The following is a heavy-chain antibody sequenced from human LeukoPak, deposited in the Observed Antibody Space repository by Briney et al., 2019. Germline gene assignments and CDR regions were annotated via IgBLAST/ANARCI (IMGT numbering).Heavy chain of an antibody. CDR3: ARGPYSYDSSGAFDI. J-gene: IGHJ3*02. CDR2: ISSSGST. D-gene: IGHD3-22*01. V-gene: IGHV4-39*07. CDR1: GASISNSFYY. Sequence: SETLSLTCTVSGASISNSFYYWGWIRQPPWKGLEWIGRISSSGSTNYNPSLKSRVTISVDTSKNQFSLKLSSVTAADTAVYFCARGPYSYDSSGAFDIWGQGTMVTVSS.